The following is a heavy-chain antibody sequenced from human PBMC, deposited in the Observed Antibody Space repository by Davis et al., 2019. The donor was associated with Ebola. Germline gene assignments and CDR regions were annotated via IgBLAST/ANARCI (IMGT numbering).Heavy chain of an antibody. V-gene: IGHV3-53*01. D-gene: IGHD3-22*01. CDR1: GFTVSSYY. CDR3: ASAYYYDSSGYLLGG. CDR2: IYSGGST. J-gene: IGHJ4*02. Sequence: PGGSLRLSCAASGFTVSSYYMRWVRQAPGKGLEWVSVIYSGGSTYYADSVKGRFTISRDNSKNTLYLQMNSLRAEDTAVYYCASAYYYDSSGYLLGGWGQGTLVTVSS.